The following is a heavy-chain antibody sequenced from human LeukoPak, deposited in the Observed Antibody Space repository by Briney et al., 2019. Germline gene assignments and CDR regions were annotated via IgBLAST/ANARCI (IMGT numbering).Heavy chain of an antibody. V-gene: IGHV4-59*08. D-gene: IGHD2-8*01. J-gene: IGHJ4*02. CDR2: IFSNGVT. CDR1: GGSITSYY. CDR3: ARHDNVPVIRHGFDH. Sequence: KTSETLSLTCIVSGGSITSYYWSWIRQPPGKGLERLGYIFSNGVTNYNPSLQSRVTISIDTSKNQFSLKLNSVTAADTAVYYCARHDNVPVIRHGFDHWGQGTLVTVSS.